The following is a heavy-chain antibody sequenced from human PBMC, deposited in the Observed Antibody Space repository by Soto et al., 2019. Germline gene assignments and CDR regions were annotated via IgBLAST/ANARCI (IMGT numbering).Heavy chain of an antibody. V-gene: IGHV3-30*18. J-gene: IGHJ4*02. CDR3: AKDGAGYYFDY. Sequence: WIRQPPGKGLEWVAVISNDGSYKYYTDSVKGRFTISRDNSKSTLFLQMHSLRAEDTAVYYCAKDGAGYYFDYWGQGTLVTVSS. D-gene: IGHD2-15*01. CDR2: ISNDGSYK.